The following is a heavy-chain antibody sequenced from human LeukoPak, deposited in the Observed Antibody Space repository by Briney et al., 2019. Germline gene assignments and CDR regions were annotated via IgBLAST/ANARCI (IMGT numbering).Heavy chain of an antibody. D-gene: IGHD3-9*01. CDR2: IYDSGST. CDR1: GGSIRSSYYY. Sequence: PSETLSLTCTVSGGSIRSSYYYWGWIRQPPGKGLEWIGSIYDSGSTYYNPSLKSRVTISVDTSKNQFSLKLSSVTAADTAVYYCARGLLTNNWFDPWGQGTLVTVSS. CDR3: ARGLLTNNWFDP. V-gene: IGHV4-39*07. J-gene: IGHJ5*02.